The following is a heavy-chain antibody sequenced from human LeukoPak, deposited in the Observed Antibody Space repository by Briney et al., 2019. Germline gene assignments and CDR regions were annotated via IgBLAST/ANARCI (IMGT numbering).Heavy chain of an antibody. D-gene: IGHD3-16*01. V-gene: IGHV4-34*01. CDR1: GGSFSGYY. Sequence: SDTLSLTCAVYGGSFSGYYWIWIRQPPGKGLEWIGEINHSGSTNYNPSLKSRVTISVDTSKNQFALKLSFVTAAETAVYYCASLRRGELYSLGYWGQGTLVTVSS. J-gene: IGHJ4*02. CDR3: ASLRRGELYSLGY. CDR2: INHSGST.